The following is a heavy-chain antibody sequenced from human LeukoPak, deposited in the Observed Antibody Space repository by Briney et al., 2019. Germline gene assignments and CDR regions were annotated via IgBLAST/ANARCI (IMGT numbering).Heavy chain of an antibody. CDR1: GGSFSGYY. D-gene: IGHD2-2*01. J-gene: IGHJ6*03. Sequence: SETLSLTCAVYGGSFSGYYWRWIRQPPGKGLEWIGEINHSGSTNYNPSLKSRVTISVDTSKNQFSLKLSSVTAADTAVYYCASLPSVVVPAAIVMDVWGKGTTVTISS. CDR2: INHSGST. V-gene: IGHV4-34*01. CDR3: ASLPSVVVPAAIVMDV.